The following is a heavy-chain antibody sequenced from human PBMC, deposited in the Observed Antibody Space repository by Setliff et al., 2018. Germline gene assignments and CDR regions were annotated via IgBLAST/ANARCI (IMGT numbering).Heavy chain of an antibody. D-gene: IGHD3-22*01. J-gene: IGHJ4*01. CDR3: ARRRYYYDSSGYRWGGFYFDY. CDR1: GYTFTSYG. V-gene: IGHV1-2*04. Sequence: ASVKVSCKASGYTFTSYGISWVRQAPGQGLEWMGWINPNSGGTNYAQKFQGWVTMTRDTSISTAYMELSRLRSDDTAVYYCARRRYYYDSSGYRWGGFYFDYWGHGTLVTVSS. CDR2: INPNSGGT.